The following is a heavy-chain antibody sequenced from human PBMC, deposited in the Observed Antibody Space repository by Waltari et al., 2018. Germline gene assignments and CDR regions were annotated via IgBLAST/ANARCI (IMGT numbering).Heavy chain of an antibody. CDR1: GFTFSSYT. D-gene: IGHD3-16*01. Sequence: EVQLLESGGGLVKPGGSLRLSCAASGFTFSSYTMNWVRQAPGKGLEWVSSISGGSSYTYYADSVKGRFTISRDNVKNSLYLQMNRLRVEDTAVYYCAREWGVMIGTAAYYLDHWTQGTLVTVSS. J-gene: IGHJ4*02. CDR2: ISGGSSYT. V-gene: IGHV3-21*01. CDR3: AREWGVMIGTAAYYLDH.